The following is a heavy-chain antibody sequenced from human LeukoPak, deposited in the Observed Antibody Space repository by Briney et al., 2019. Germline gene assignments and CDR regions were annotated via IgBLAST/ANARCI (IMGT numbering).Heavy chain of an antibody. CDR1: GFTFSSYA. Sequence: GGSLRLSCAASGFTFSSYAMSWVRQAPGKGLEWVSAISGRGGSTYYADSVKGRFTISRDNSKNTLYLQMNSLRAEDTAVYYCANLYSSGWYLRGYYYGMDVWGQGTTVTVSS. CDR3: ANLYSSGWYLRGYYYGMDV. J-gene: IGHJ6*02. D-gene: IGHD6-19*01. V-gene: IGHV3-23*01. CDR2: ISGRGGST.